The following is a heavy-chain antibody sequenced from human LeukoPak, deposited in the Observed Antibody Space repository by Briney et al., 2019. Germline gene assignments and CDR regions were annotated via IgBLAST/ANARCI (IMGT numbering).Heavy chain of an antibody. J-gene: IGHJ4*02. CDR1: GSPISSGDYY. CDR2: LYSGVMT. V-gene: IGHV4-39*01. CDR3: ARHFDLPTAYVGS. Sequence: SETLSLTCTVTGSPISSGDYYWSWLRQPPAKGLEWIASLYSGVMTFYSPSLTSRPTLSADPSRPHSSLRLRSVTPAAPALTFCARHFDLPTAYVGSWGKGSLVTVSS.